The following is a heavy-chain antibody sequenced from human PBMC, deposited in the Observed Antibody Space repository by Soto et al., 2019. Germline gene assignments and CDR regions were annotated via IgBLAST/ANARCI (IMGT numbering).Heavy chain of an antibody. CDR3: AKRSSSSTFDY. D-gene: IGHD6-6*01. Sequence: EVQLLESGGGLVQPGESLRLSCAASGFTFSSYAMSLVRQAPGKGLEWVSVISGSDDSTYSADSVKGRFTISRDNSKNTLYLQMNSLRAEDTAVYYCAKRSSSSTFDYWGQGTLVTVSS. V-gene: IGHV3-23*01. J-gene: IGHJ4*02. CDR2: ISGSDDST. CDR1: GFTFSSYA.